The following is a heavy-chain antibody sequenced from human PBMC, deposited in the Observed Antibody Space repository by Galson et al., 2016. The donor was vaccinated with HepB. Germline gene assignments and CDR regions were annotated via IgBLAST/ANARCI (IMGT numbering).Heavy chain of an antibody. CDR1: GFTISNYA. D-gene: IGHD6-13*01. Sequence: SLRLSCAASGFTISNYAMHWVRQAPGKGLEWVTLISYDGSYKVYADSVKGRFTISRDNSKNMLLVQMDSLRPEDTAVYYCARDPRPAGAVLDNWGQGTLVTVSS. CDR3: ARDPRPAGAVLDN. CDR2: ISYDGSYK. J-gene: IGHJ4*02. V-gene: IGHV3-30-3*01.